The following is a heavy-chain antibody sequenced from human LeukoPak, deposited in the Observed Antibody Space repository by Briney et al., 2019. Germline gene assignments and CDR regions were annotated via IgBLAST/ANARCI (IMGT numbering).Heavy chain of an antibody. CDR1: EYSFTSYW. V-gene: IGHV5-51*01. Sequence: GESLKISCKGSEYSFTSYWIGWVRQMPGKGLEWMGIIYPGDSDTRYSPSFQGQVTISADKSISTAYLQWSSLKASDTAMYYCARTMTTVVEGFGYWGQGTLVTVSS. CDR3: ARTMTTVVEGFGY. CDR2: IYPGDSDT. D-gene: IGHD4-23*01. J-gene: IGHJ4*02.